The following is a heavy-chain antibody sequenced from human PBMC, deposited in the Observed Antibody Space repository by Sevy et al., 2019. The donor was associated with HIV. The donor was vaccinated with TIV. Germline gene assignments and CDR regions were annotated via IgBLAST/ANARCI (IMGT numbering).Heavy chain of an antibody. CDR3: TRGLATADTPEYYFDY. J-gene: IGHJ4*02. CDR1: GFTFDDYA. D-gene: IGHD5-12*01. V-gene: IGHV3-49*03. Sequence: GGSLRLSCTTSGFTFDDYAMSWFRQAPGKGLEWVAFITRNSYEDYGGATDYGESVKGRFIISRDDSKSIAYLRMNSLKTEDTGVYYCTRGLATADTPEYYFDYWGQGTLVTVSS. CDR2: ITRNSYEDYGGAT.